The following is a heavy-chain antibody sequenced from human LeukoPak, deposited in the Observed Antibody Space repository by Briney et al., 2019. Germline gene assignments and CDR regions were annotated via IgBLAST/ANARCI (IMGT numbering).Heavy chain of an antibody. CDR3: ARTNGRKSWFDP. CDR1: GGSFSGYY. J-gene: IGHJ5*02. V-gene: IGHV4-34*01. CDR2: INHSGST. Sequence: SETLSLTCAVYGGSFSGYYWSWIRQPPGKGLEWIGEINHSGSTNYNPSLKGRVTISVDTSKNQFSLKLSSVTAADTAVYYCARTNGRKSWFDPWGQGTLVTVSS. D-gene: IGHD1-1*01.